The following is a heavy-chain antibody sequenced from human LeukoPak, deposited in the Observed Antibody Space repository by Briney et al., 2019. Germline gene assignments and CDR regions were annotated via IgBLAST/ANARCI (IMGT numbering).Heavy chain of an antibody. CDR3: ARHLVFNWGLVGATREGNFDY. CDR2: INHSGST. V-gene: IGHV4-34*01. D-gene: IGHD1-26*01. J-gene: IGHJ4*02. CDR1: GGSFSGYY. Sequence: SETLSLTCAVYGGSFSGYYWSWIRQPPGKGLEWIGEINHSGSTNYNPSLKSRVTISVDTSKNQFSLKLSSVTAADTAVYYCARHLVFNWGLVGATREGNFDYWGQGTLVTVSS.